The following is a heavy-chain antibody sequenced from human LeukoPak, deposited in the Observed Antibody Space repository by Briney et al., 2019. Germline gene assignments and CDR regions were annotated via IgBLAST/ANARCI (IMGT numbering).Heavy chain of an antibody. V-gene: IGHV1-2*02. Sequence: ASVKASCKASGYTFTGYYMHWVRQAPGQGLEWMGWINPNSGGTNYAQKFQGRVTMTRDTSISTAYMELSRLKSDDTAVYYCARDLVLSYYDILTGQLDYWGQGTLVTVSS. CDR2: INPNSGGT. D-gene: IGHD3-9*01. CDR1: GYTFTGYY. J-gene: IGHJ4*02. CDR3: ARDLVLSYYDILTGQLDY.